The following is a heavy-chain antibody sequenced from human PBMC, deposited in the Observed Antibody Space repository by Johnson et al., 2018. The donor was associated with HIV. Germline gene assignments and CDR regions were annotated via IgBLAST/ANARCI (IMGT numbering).Heavy chain of an antibody. J-gene: IGHJ3*02. CDR2: ISYDGSNK. D-gene: IGHD3-10*01. V-gene: IGHV3-30-3*01. Sequence: QMLLVESGGGLVQPGRSLRLSCAASGFTFSSYAMHWVRQAPGKGLEWVAVISYDGSNKYYADSVKGRFTISRDNSKNTLYVQMNSLSGEDTAVDYCARGVDGAFDIWGQGTMVTVSS. CDR1: GFTFSSYA. CDR3: ARGVDGAFDI.